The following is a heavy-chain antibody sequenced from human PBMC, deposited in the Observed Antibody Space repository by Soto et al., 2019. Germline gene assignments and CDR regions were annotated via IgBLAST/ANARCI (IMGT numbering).Heavy chain of an antibody. J-gene: IGHJ6*02. Sequence: QVQLVESGGGVGQPGRSLRLSCAASGFTFSSYGMHWVRQAPGKGLEWVAVISYDGSNKYYADSVKGRFTISRDNSKNTLYQQMNSLRAEDTAVYYCAKDRGIYCMDVWGQGTTVTVSS. CDR2: ISYDGSNK. CDR3: AKDRGIYCMDV. V-gene: IGHV3-30*18. D-gene: IGHD1-26*01. CDR1: GFTFSSYG.